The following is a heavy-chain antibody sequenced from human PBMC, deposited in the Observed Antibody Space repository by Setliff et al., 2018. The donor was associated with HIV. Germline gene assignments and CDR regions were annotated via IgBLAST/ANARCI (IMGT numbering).Heavy chain of an antibody. D-gene: IGHD2-8*01. V-gene: IGHV1-2*06. Sequence: GASVKVSCKASGNIFIGYYIHWLRQAPGRGFEWMGRVNPKSGGTDYAQRFQGRATVTWDTSVSTAHMQLSRLRSGDTAVYFCASKLYCTNGVCLDAFDIWGQGTMVTVSS. J-gene: IGHJ3*02. CDR1: GNIFIGYY. CDR3: ASKLYCTNGVCLDAFDI. CDR2: VNPKSGGT.